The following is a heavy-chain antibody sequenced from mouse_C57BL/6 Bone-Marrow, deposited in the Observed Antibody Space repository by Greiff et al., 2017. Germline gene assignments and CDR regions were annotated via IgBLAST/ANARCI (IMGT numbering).Heavy chain of an antibody. D-gene: IGHD2-3*01. CDR3: ARRGMVKKWYFDV. Sequence: QVQLQQPGAELVKPGASVKLSCKASGYTFTSYWMHWVKQRPGQGLEWIGMIHPNSGSTNYNEKFKSKATLTVDKSSSTAYMQLSSLTSEDSAVYYCARRGMVKKWYFDVWGTGTTVTVSS. V-gene: IGHV1-64*01. CDR2: IHPNSGST. CDR1: GYTFTSYW. J-gene: IGHJ1*03.